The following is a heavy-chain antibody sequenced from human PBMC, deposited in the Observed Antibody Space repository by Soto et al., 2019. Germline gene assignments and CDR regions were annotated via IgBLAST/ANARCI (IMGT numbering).Heavy chain of an antibody. CDR3: ARGSLGYYATWFDY. D-gene: IGHD3-22*01. CDR2: IYYSGST. CDR1: GGSISNSSYY. Sequence: SETLSLTCTVSGGSISNSSYYWGWIRQPPGKGLEWIGSIYYSGSTYYNPSLKSRVTISVDTSKNQFSLKLSSVTAADTAVYYCARGSLGYYATWFDYWGQGTLVTVSS. J-gene: IGHJ4*02. V-gene: IGHV4-39*01.